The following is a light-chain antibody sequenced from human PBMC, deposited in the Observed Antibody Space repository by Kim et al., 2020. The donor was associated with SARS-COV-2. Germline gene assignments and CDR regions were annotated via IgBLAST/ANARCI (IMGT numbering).Light chain of an antibody. V-gene: IGLV3-21*04. CDR1: NIGSKS. Sequence: SYELTQPPSVSVAPGKTARITCGGNNIGSKSVHWYQQKPGQAPVLVIYYDSDRPSGIPERFSGSNSGNTATLTISRVEAGDEADYYCQVWDIVVVFGGGT. CDR3: QVWDIVVV. J-gene: IGLJ2*01. CDR2: YDS.